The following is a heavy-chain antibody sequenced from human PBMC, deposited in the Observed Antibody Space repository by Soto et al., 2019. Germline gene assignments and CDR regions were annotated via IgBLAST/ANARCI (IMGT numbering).Heavy chain of an antibody. Sequence: ASVKVSCKASVYTFTSYFMQWVLHAPGQGLEWGGIINPGDGTTSYAPKFQGRVTVTRDTSTSTVYMDLSNLRSEDTAVYYCETSLQLRKGWAFDYWGQGTLVSVSS. J-gene: IGHJ4*02. CDR2: INPGDGTT. CDR1: VYTFTSYF. CDR3: ETSLQLRKGWAFDY. D-gene: IGHD1-1*01. V-gene: IGHV1-46*01.